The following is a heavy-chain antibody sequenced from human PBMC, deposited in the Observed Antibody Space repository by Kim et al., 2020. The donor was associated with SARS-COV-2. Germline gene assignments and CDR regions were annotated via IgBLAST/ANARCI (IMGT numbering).Heavy chain of an antibody. CDR1: GFTFGDYG. V-gene: IGHV3-20*01. D-gene: IGHD3-16*01. J-gene: IGHJ4*01. Sequence: GGSLRLSCAASGFTFGDYGMSWVRQAPGKGLEWVSGINRNSDSTGYADSVKGRLTISRDNAKNSLYLQMNSLRADDTALYHCVRGYAGGPFDYWGHGTLV. CDR3: VRGYAGGPFDY. CDR2: INRNSDST.